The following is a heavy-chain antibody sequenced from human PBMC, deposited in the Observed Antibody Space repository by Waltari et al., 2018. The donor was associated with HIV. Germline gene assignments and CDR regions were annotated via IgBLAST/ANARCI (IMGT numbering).Heavy chain of an antibody. Sequence: ELQLVQSGEEVKKSGESLRISCVGSGSFFASYWIGWVRRVPGAGLEWVGSIDPGDSETRYGPSFHGQVTISADKSTSTAYLEWGSLKASDSGTYFCARQWSGSNGWFAYWGKGTLVTVS. V-gene: IGHV5-51*01. CDR2: IDPGDSET. CDR3: ARQWSGSNGWFAY. CDR1: GSFFASYW. D-gene: IGHD6-19*01. J-gene: IGHJ4*02.